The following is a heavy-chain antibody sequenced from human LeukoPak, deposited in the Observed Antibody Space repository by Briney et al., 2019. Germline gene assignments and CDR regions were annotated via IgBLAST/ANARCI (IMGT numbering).Heavy chain of an antibody. D-gene: IGHD2-15*01. CDR3: ARHHGIATPPA. CDR2: IYYSGST. Sequence: SETLSLTCTVSGGSISSYYWSWIRQPPGKGLEWIGYIYYSGSTNYNPSLKSRVTISVDTSKNQFSLKLSSVTAADTAVYYCARHHGIATPPAWGQGTLVTVSS. CDR1: GGSISSYY. V-gene: IGHV4-59*08. J-gene: IGHJ5*02.